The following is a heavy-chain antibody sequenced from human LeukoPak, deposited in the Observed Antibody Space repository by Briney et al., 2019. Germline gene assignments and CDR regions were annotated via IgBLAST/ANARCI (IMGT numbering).Heavy chain of an antibody. Sequence: GRSLRLSCAASGFTFSSYSMNWVRQAPGKGLEWVSSITRSSIYIYYADSLKGRFTISRDNAKNSLYLQMNSLRAEDTAVYYCVRVRYDSSGFYSIFDYWGQGTLVTVSS. V-gene: IGHV3-21*01. CDR3: VRVRYDSSGFYSIFDY. J-gene: IGHJ4*02. D-gene: IGHD3-22*01. CDR1: GFTFSSYS. CDR2: ITRSSIYI.